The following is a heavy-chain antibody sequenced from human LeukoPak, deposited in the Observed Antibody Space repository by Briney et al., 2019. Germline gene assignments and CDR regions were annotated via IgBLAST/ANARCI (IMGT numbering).Heavy chain of an antibody. V-gene: IGHV3-23*01. Sequence: QSGGSLRLSCETSGFTFRNYAMTWVRQAPGKGLEWVSAISSSGGSTNYADSVKGRFTISRDNSKNTLYLKINRLSAEDTAVYYCAKGACTDISCYDFASFYHLYYYMDVWGKGTTVTVSS. J-gene: IGHJ6*03. D-gene: IGHD2-2*01. CDR1: GFTFRNYA. CDR3: AKGACTDISCYDFASFYHLYYYMDV. CDR2: ISSSGGST.